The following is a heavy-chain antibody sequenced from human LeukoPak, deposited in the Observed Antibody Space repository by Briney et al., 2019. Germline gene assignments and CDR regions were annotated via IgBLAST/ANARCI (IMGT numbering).Heavy chain of an antibody. D-gene: IGHD3-10*01. CDR1: GYTFTSYG. Sequence: ASVKVSCKASGYTFTSYGIRWVRQAPGQGLEWMGWISAYNGNTNYAQKLQGRVTMTTDTSTSTAYMELRSLRSDDTAVYYCARRVSYYYGSGSYGYYFDYWGQGTLVTVSS. J-gene: IGHJ4*02. CDR3: ARRVSYYYGSGSYGYYFDY. CDR2: ISAYNGNT. V-gene: IGHV1-18*01.